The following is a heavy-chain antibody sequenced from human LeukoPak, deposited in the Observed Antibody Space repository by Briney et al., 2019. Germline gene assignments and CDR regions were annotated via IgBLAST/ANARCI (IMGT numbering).Heavy chain of an antibody. J-gene: IGHJ4*02. D-gene: IGHD6-13*01. V-gene: IGHV3-11*04. Sequence: GGSLRLSCAASGFTFIDYYMTWIRRAPGKGLEWVSYISSRGSTTYHADSVKGRFTISRDNAKNSLYLQMNSLRVEDTAVYYCARVIPPGRAAAGSFDYWGQGMLVTVSS. CDR1: GFTFIDYY. CDR3: ARVIPPGRAAAGSFDY. CDR2: ISSRGSTT.